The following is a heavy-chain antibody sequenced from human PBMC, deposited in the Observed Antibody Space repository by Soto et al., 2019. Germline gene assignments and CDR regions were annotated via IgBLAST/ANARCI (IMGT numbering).Heavy chain of an antibody. J-gene: IGHJ1*01. CDR3: AKSFDLDQLELLFQ. Sequence: GGSLRLSCAASGFTFSSYGMHWVRQAPGKGLEWVAVISYDGSNKYYADSAKGRFTISRDNSKNTLYLQMNSLRAEDTAVYYCAKSFDLDQLELLFQWRQGTLVTVSS. D-gene: IGHD1-7*01. V-gene: IGHV3-30*18. CDR2: ISYDGSNK. CDR1: GFTFSSYG.